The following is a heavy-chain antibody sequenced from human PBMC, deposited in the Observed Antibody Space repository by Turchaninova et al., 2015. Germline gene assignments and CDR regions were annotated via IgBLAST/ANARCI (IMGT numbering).Heavy chain of an antibody. CDR1: GYSISSGYY. V-gene: IGHV4-38-2*01. Sequence: QVQLQESGPGLVKPSETLSLTCAVSGYSISSGYYWGWLRQPPGKGLEWIGSIYHSGSTYYSPSLKGRVTISIDTSKNRCSLKLSSVTAADTAVYYCARHEGGYNYGLLDYWGQGTLVTVSS. CDR3: ARHEGGYNYGLLDY. J-gene: IGHJ4*02. D-gene: IGHD5-18*01. CDR2: IYHSGST.